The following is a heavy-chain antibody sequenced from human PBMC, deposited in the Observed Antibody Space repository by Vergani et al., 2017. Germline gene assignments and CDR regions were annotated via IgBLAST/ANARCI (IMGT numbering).Heavy chain of an antibody. CDR3: ARAWAPSYYDYVWGSYRYGSGWYFDY. Sequence: EVQLVESGGGLVQPGGSLRLSCAASGFTFSSYWMSWVRQAPGKGLEWVANIKLDGSEKYYVDSVKGRFTISRDNAKNSLYLQMNSLRAEDTAVYYCARAWAPSYYDYVWGSYRYGSGWYFDYWGQGTLVTVSS. J-gene: IGHJ4*02. V-gene: IGHV3-7*01. CDR1: GFTFSSYW. D-gene: IGHD3-16*02. CDR2: IKLDGSEK.